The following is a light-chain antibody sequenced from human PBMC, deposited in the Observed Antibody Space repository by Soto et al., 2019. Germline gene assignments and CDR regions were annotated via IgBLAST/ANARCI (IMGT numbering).Light chain of an antibody. J-gene: IGLJ3*02. CDR3: SSYTSSSTWV. CDR1: SSDVGGYNY. CDR2: DVS. V-gene: IGLV2-14*01. Sequence: QSALTQPASGSGAPGQSITISCTGTSSDVGGYNYVSWYQQHPGKAPKLMMYDVSNRPSGASNRFSGSKSGNTASLTIYGLQAEDEADYYCSSYTSSSTWVFGGGTKVTVL.